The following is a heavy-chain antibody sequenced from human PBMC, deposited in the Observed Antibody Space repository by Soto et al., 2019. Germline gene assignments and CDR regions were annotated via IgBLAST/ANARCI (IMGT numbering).Heavy chain of an antibody. V-gene: IGHV3-33*01. D-gene: IGHD3-22*01. CDR3: ARDYYDSSGYHYYYYGMDV. CDR2: IWYDGSNK. CDR1: GFTFSSYG. Sequence: QVQLVESGGGVVQPGRSLRLSCAASGFTFSSYGMHWVRQAPGKGLEWVAVIWYDGSNKYYADSVKGRFTISRDNSKNTLYLKMNNLRAEDTAVYYCARDYYDSSGYHYYYYGMDVWGQGTTVTVSS. J-gene: IGHJ6*02.